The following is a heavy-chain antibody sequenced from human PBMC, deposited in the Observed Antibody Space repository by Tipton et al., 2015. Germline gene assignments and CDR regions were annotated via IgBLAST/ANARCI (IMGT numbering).Heavy chain of an antibody. CDR2: IFHRGDT. J-gene: IGHJ4*02. V-gene: IGHV4-38-2*01. Sequence: TLSLTCDVSGYSISSGYYWGWIRQPPGKGLEWIGSIFHRGDTNYNPSLKSRVTISLDTSKNQFSLKLNSVTAADTAVYYCARGDWIIWGQGTLVTASS. D-gene: IGHD3/OR15-3a*01. CDR3: ARGDWII. CDR1: GYSISSGYY.